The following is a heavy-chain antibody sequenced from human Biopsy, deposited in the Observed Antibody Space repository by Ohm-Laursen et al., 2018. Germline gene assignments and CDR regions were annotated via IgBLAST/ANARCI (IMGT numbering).Heavy chain of an antibody. CDR1: GYTLTELS. D-gene: IGHD3-10*01. Sequence: ASVKVSCKVSGYTLTELSIHWVRQTGGKGLEWMGGFDREERKTVYAEKLQGRVTMTEDTSTDTVYMEVTSLRSDDTAVYYCATGPYYDIRFYYNVRPFDFWGQGTLVTVSS. V-gene: IGHV1-24*01. CDR2: FDREERKT. J-gene: IGHJ4*02. CDR3: ATGPYYDIRFYYNVRPFDF.